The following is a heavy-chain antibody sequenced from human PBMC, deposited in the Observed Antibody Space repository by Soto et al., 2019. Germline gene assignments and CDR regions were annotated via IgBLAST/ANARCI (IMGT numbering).Heavy chain of an antibody. Sequence: QITLKESGPPLVKPTQTLTLTCTFSGFSLSTSGVGVGWIRQPPGKALEWLALIYWDDDKRYSPSLKSRLTITKDTSKNQVVLTRTNMDPVDTATYYCAHRRRGAAAGTFDYWGQGTLVTVSS. CDR2: IYWDDDK. CDR3: AHRRRGAAAGTFDY. J-gene: IGHJ4*02. V-gene: IGHV2-5*02. CDR1: GFSLSTSGVG. D-gene: IGHD6-13*01.